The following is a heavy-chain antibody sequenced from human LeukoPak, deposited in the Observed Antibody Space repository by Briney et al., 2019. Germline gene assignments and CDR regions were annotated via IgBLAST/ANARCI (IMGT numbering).Heavy chain of an antibody. CDR3: TIYELGYFDY. V-gene: IGHV3-49*04. Sequence: GGSLRLSCTASGYTFGDCAMSWVRQAPGKGLEWVGFIRSKAYGGTTEYAASVKGRFTISRDDSKSIAYLQMNSLKTEDTAVYYCTIYELGYFDYWGQGTLVTVSS. CDR2: IRSKAYGGTT. CDR1: GYTFGDCA. J-gene: IGHJ4*02. D-gene: IGHD5/OR15-5a*01.